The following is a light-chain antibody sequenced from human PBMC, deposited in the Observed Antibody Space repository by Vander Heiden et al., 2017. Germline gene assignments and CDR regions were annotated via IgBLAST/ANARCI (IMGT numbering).Light chain of an antibody. CDR2: EDS. J-gene: IGLJ3*02. CDR1: SGSIASNY. CDR3: QSYGTANWV. V-gene: IGLV6-57*01. Sequence: MFAQPHPASESPAKTITTSCTCSSGSIASNYVQWYQQRPGSSPINVIYEDSQRPSGIPDRFSGSNDSTSTTATLTSFGPETEDEADCYWQSYGTANWVFGGGTKLTVL.